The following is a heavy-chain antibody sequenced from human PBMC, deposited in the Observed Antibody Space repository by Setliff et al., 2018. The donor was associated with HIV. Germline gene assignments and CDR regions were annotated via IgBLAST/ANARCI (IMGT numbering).Heavy chain of an antibody. CDR1: GGSISSGSYY. Sequence: SETLSLTCTVSGGSISSGSYYWSWIRQPAGRGLEWIGRIYTSGSTNYNPSLKSRVTVSVDTSKNQFSLKLCSVTATATAVYYCARGERDYGQQDAFDIWGQGTMVTVSS. D-gene: IGHD4-17*01. V-gene: IGHV4-61*02. CDR3: ARGERDYGQQDAFDI. CDR2: IYTSGST. J-gene: IGHJ3*02.